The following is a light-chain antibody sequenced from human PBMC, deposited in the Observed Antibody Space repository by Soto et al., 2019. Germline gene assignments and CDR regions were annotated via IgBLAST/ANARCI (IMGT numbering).Light chain of an antibody. CDR3: TSYTSRSALYV. CDR1: SSDIGTYNY. V-gene: IGLV2-14*01. J-gene: IGLJ1*01. CDR2: EVS. Sequence: QSALTQPASVSGSPGQSITISCTGTSSDIGTYNYVSWYQQNPGKAPKLMIYEVSKRPSGVSNRFSGSKSGNTASLTISGLQAEDEADYYCTSYTSRSALYVFGTGTKLTVL.